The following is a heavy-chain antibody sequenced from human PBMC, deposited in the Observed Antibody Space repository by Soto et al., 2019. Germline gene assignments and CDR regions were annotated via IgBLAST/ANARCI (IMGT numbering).Heavy chain of an antibody. CDR3: AKDVR. CDR2: IKEDGSES. CDR1: GFTFSTHW. V-gene: IGHV3-7*05. J-gene: IGHJ4*02. Sequence: EVQLVESGGDLVQPGGSLRLSCAASGFTFSTHWMSWVRQAPGKGLEWVANIKEDGSESYYADSVKGRFTISRDNAKNSLYLQMNGLRFDDTALYYCAKDVRWGQGTLVTVSS.